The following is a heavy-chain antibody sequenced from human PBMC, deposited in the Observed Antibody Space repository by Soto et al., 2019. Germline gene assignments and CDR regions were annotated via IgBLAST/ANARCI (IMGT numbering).Heavy chain of an antibody. CDR2: INHSGST. CDR1: GGSLCLYY. Sequence: PSETLSLTCAVYGGSLCLYYLSWIRQPPGKGLEWIGEINHSGSTNYNPSLKSRVTISVDTSKNQFSLKLSSVTAADTAVYYCARTPLRPSYYDYWGQGTLVTVSS. J-gene: IGHJ4*02. V-gene: IGHV4-34*01. CDR3: ARTPLRPSYYDY.